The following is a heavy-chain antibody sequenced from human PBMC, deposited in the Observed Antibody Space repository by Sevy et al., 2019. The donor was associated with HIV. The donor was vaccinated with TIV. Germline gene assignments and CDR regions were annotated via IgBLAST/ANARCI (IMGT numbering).Heavy chain of an antibody. D-gene: IGHD3-3*01. J-gene: IGHJ4*02. CDR2: IKKDGSVK. V-gene: IGHV3-7*01. CDR3: ARWRGAQSEFDY. Sequence: GGSLRLSCAASGFTFSSYWMSWVRQAPGKGLEWVTDIKKDGSVKLYADAVKGRFTISRDTAENSVDLQMKSLRAEDTAVYFCARWRGAQSEFDYWGQGTRVTVSS. CDR1: GFTFSSYW.